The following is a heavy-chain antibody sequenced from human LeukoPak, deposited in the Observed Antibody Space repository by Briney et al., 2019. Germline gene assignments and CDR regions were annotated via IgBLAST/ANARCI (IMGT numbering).Heavy chain of an antibody. CDR2: ISGSGGST. D-gene: IGHD2-15*01. J-gene: IGHJ3*02. Sequence: GGSLRLSCAAGTLTFSSYAMSWVRQPQGRGLEWVSAISGSGGSTSYADSVKGRFTITRDNSKNTLYLQMNSLRAEDTAVYYCAKDWYDAFDIWGQGTMVTVSS. V-gene: IGHV3-23*01. CDR1: TLTFSSYA. CDR3: AKDWYDAFDI.